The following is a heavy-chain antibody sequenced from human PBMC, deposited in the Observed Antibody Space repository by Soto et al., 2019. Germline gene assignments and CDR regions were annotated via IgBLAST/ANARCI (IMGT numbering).Heavy chain of an antibody. CDR2: ISSSGGSL. J-gene: IGHJ4*02. V-gene: IGHV3-21*01. CDR1: GFTFSTYS. CDR3: ARGRSINTNMDY. Sequence: EVQLVESGGGLVKPGGSLRLSCAASGFTFSTYSMNLVRQAPGKGLEWISSISSSGGSLSHAESVKGRFTISRDNAKNSLYLQMDSLRAEDTAVYYCARGRSINTNMDYWGQGTLVTVSS. D-gene: IGHD2-2*01.